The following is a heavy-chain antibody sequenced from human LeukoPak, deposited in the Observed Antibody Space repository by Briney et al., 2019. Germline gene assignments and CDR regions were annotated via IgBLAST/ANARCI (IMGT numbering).Heavy chain of an antibody. CDR2: INSDGRST. D-gene: IGHD3-3*01. V-gene: IGHV3-74*01. J-gene: IGHJ4*02. Sequence: GGSLRLSCAASGFTFRSYWMHWVRQAPGKGLLWVSRINSDGRSTNYADSVKGRFTISRDNSKNTLYLQMNSLRAEDTAIYYCAKEGGTYDFFGGFFDYWGQGTLVTVSS. CDR1: GFTFRSYW. CDR3: AKEGGTYDFFGGFFDY.